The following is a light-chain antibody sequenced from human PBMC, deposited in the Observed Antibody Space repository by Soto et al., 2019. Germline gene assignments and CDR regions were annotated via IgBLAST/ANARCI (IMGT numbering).Light chain of an antibody. CDR1: HDITNF. Sequence: DIQMTQSPSSLSVSVGDRVTITCQASHDITNFLNWYQQKPGKAPKPLIYDASTLKTGVPSRFSGSGSGSEFNFTITGLQPDDFATYFCQQYNTYSTFGQGTRLEI. CDR2: DAS. V-gene: IGKV1-33*01. CDR3: QQYNTYST. J-gene: IGKJ5*01.